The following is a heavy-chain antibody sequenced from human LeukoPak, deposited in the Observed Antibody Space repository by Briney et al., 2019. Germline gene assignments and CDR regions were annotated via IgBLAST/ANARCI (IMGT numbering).Heavy chain of an antibody. CDR1: GYTFTGHY. J-gene: IGHJ6*02. CDR3: ARDLGRDYYYGMDV. V-gene: IGHV1-2*02. Sequence: ASVKVSCKASGYTFTGHYMHWVRQAPGQGREWRGWINPNSGGTNYAQKFQGRVTMTRDTSISTAYMELSSLRSDDTAVYYCARDLGRDYYYGMDVWGQGTTVTVSS. D-gene: IGHD2-15*01. CDR2: INPNSGGT.